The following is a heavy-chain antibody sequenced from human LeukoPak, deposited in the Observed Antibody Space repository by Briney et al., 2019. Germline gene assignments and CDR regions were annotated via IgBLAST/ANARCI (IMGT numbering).Heavy chain of an antibody. V-gene: IGHV3-23*01. D-gene: IGHD6-19*01. CDR3: AEELAAVAGLGGNYFDY. CDR1: GFTFSSYA. CDR2: IRGSGGST. J-gene: IGHJ4*02. Sequence: GGSLRLSCAASGFTFSSYAMSWVRQAPGKGLEWVSAIRGSGGSTYYADSVKGRFTISRDNSKNTLYLQMNSLRAEDTAVYYCAEELAAVAGLGGNYFDYWGQGTLVTVSS.